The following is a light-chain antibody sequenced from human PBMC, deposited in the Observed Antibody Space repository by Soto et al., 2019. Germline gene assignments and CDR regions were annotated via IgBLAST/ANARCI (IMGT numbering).Light chain of an antibody. CDR1: QSISTY. J-gene: IGKJ5*01. V-gene: IGKV1-39*01. Sequence: DIQMTQSPSSLSASVGDSVTITCRASQSISTYLNWYQLKPGNAPKLLLSAAPGFQSEVPSNFSGSGSGTDFTLTISRLQSEDFATYYCQQYYSYPITFGQGTRLEIK. CDR2: AAP. CDR3: QQYYSYPIT.